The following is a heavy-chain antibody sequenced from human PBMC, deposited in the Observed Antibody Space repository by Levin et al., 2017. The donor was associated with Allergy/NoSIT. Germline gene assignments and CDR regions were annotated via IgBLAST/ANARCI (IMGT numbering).Heavy chain of an antibody. CDR1: GFIFSNYN. Sequence: LSLTCAASGFIFSNYNMNWVRQAPGKGPEWLSFISSSSSNIIYADSVKGRFTISRDNAKNSLFLQLNSLRAEDTAMYYCTREGCSDGSCNSDYWGQGTLVTVSS. V-gene: IGHV3-48*01. D-gene: IGHD2-15*01. CDR2: ISSSSSNI. J-gene: IGHJ4*02. CDR3: TREGCSDGSCNSDY.